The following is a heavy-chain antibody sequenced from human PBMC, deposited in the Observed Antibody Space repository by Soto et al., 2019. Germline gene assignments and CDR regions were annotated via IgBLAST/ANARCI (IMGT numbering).Heavy chain of an antibody. CDR3: ARDITGGLNDACDF. CDR2: INAGNGHT. D-gene: IGHD2-8*02. Sequence: QVQLVQSGAELKKPGASVTVSCKASGYTFTSYALHWVRQAPGQRLEWMGWINAGNGHTKYSREVRDRLTITVETSASTAYMELRSLKSADPAVSSCARDITGGLNDACDFWGQGTMVTVPS. V-gene: IGHV1-3*01. CDR1: GYTFTSYA. J-gene: IGHJ3*01.